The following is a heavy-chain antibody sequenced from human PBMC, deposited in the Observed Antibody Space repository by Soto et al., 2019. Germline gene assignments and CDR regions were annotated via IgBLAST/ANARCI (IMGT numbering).Heavy chain of an antibody. D-gene: IGHD3-10*01. CDR2: INAYNGNT. CDR1: SYTSTTYG. Sequence: ASVKVSCKASSYTSTTYGISWVRQAPGQGLEWMGWINAYNGNTNYAQKLQGRVTMTTDTSTSTAYMELRSLRSDDTAVYYCARSITMVRGTPRIMDVWGQGTTVTVSS. J-gene: IGHJ6*02. V-gene: IGHV1-18*04. CDR3: ARSITMVRGTPRIMDV.